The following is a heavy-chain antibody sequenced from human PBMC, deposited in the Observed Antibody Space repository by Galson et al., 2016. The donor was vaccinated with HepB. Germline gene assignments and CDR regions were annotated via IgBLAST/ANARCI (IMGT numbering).Heavy chain of an antibody. CDR2: ISTYSGNT. V-gene: IGHV1-18*01. CDR3: ARAGNGGVTSLMDV. Sequence: SVKVSCKASGYTLTTHGFSWVRQAPGQGLEWMGWISTYSGNTDYAEKFQGRVTMTTDTSTSTAYMELRSLRSDDTAVYYCARAGNGGVTSLMDVWGQGTTVTVSS. CDR1: GYTLTTHG. J-gene: IGHJ6*02. D-gene: IGHD2-8*02.